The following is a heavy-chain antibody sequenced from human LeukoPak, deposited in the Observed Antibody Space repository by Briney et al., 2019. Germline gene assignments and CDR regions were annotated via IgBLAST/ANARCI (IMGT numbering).Heavy chain of an antibody. CDR3: ARTGTTDYYYYMDV. D-gene: IGHD1-7*01. Sequence: GASVTVSCKASGGTFSSYAISWVRQAPGQGLEWMGGIIPIFGTANYAQKFQGRVTITTDESTSTAYMELSSLRSEDTAVYYCARTGTTDYYYYMDVWGKGTTVTVSS. V-gene: IGHV1-69*05. CDR1: GGTFSSYA. J-gene: IGHJ6*03. CDR2: IIPIFGTA.